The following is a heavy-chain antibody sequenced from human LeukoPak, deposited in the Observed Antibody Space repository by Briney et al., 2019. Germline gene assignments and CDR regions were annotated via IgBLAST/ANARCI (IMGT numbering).Heavy chain of an antibody. CDR3: AREGDYGDYFDY. V-gene: IGHV3-23*01. D-gene: IGHD4-17*01. CDR1: GFTFSSYA. J-gene: IGHJ4*02. CDR2: ISGSGGST. Sequence: LAGGSLRLSCAASGFTFSSYAMSWVRQAPGKGLEWVSAISGSGGSTYYADSVKGRFTISRDNSKNTLYLQMNSLRAEDTAVYYCAREGDYGDYFDYWGQGTLVTVSS.